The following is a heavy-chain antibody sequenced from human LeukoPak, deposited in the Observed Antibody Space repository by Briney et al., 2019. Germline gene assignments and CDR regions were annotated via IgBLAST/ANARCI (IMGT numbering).Heavy chain of an antibody. D-gene: IGHD1-26*01. Sequence: ASVKVSCKASGYTFTSYGISWVRQAPGQGLEWMGWISAYNGNTNYAQKLQGRVTMTTDTSTSIAYMELRSLRSDDTAVDYCARDSPSLGSYQRYYFDYWGQGTLVTVSS. V-gene: IGHV1-18*01. CDR1: GYTFTSYG. CDR2: ISAYNGNT. CDR3: ARDSPSLGSYQRYYFDY. J-gene: IGHJ4*02.